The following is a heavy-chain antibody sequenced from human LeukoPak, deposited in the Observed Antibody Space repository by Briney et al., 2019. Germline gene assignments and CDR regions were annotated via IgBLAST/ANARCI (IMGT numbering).Heavy chain of an antibody. D-gene: IGHD3-10*01. CDR1: GGSISNYY. CDR3: ARQKHANPSWLDYFDY. J-gene: IGHJ4*02. Sequence: SETLSLTCTVSGGSISNYYWSWIRQPPGKGLEWIGYIYYSGSTNYNPSLKSRVTISVDTSKNQFSLKLSSVTAADTAVYYCARQKHANPSWLDYFDYWGQGTLVTVSS. V-gene: IGHV4-59*01. CDR2: IYYSGST.